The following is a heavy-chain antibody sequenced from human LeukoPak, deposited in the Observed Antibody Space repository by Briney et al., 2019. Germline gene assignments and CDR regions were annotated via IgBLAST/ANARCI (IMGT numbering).Heavy chain of an antibody. CDR1: GDSVSSMNAA. V-gene: IGHV6-1*01. CDR2: THYRSRWYN. CDR3: ARSTGWLNGH. Sequence: SQTLSLTCAISGDSVSSMNAAWNWIRQSPSRGLEWLGRTHYRSRWYNDYAVSLKSRITIKPDTSKNQFSLQLNSVTPEDSAIYYCARSTGWLNGHWGQGTLVTVSS. J-gene: IGHJ4*02. D-gene: IGHD2-8*02.